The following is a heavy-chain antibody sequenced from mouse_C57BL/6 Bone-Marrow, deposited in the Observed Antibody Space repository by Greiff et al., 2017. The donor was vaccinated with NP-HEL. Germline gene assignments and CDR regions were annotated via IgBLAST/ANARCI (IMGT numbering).Heavy chain of an antibody. J-gene: IGHJ2*01. V-gene: IGHV1-82*01. Sequence: VQRVESGPELVKPGASVKISCKASGYAFSSSWMNWVKQRPGKGLEWIGRIYPGDGDTNYNGKFKGKATLTADKSSSTAYMQLSSLTSEDSAVYFCAVYYYYFDYWGQGTTLTVSS. CDR3: AVYYYYFDY. D-gene: IGHD1-1*01. CDR2: IYPGDGDT. CDR1: GYAFSSSW.